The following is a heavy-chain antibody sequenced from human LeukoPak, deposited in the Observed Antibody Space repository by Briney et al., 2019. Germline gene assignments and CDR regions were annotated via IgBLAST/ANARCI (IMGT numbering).Heavy chain of an antibody. CDR2: IKSKIDGGTT. V-gene: IGHV3-15*01. CDR3: TTPPNYLDL. Sequence: GSLSLSCAASGFPFTNALMSWVRQAPGKGLEWVGRIKSKIDGGTTDYAAPVNGRFTISRDDSKNTLYLQMNSLKTEDTAIYYCTTPPNYLDLWGRGTLVTVSS. J-gene: IGHJ2*01. CDR1: GFPFTNAL.